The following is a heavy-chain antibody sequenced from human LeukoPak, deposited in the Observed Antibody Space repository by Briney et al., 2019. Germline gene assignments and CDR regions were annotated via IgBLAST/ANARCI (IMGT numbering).Heavy chain of an antibody. D-gene: IGHD4-17*01. Sequence: GASVKVSCKASGYTFTSYAISWGRQAPGQGLEWMGWISGHNDDTNYAQRLQGRVTMTTDTSTSTAYMELRSLRSDDTAVYYCARVFGDYANYFDYWGQGTLVTVSS. CDR3: ARVFGDYANYFDY. V-gene: IGHV1-18*01. J-gene: IGHJ4*02. CDR1: GYTFTSYA. CDR2: ISGHNDDT.